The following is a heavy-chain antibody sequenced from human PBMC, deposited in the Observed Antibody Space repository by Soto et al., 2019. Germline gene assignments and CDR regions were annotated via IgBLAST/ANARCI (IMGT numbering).Heavy chain of an antibody. D-gene: IGHD2-2*01. CDR2: ISGSGGST. V-gene: IGHV3-23*01. Sequence: GGSLRLSCAASGFTFSSYAMSWVRQDPGKGLEWVSAISGSGGSTYYADSVKGRFTISRDNSKNTLYLQMNSLRAEDTAVYYCATDGRYCSSTSCPRDAFDIWGQGTMVTVSS. CDR3: ATDGRYCSSTSCPRDAFDI. J-gene: IGHJ3*02. CDR1: GFTFSSYA.